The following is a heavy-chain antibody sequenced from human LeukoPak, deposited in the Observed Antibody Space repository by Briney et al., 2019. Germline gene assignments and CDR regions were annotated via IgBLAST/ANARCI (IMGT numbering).Heavy chain of an antibody. CDR1: GFIFSDYY. Sequence: GGSLRLSCAASGFIFSDYYMAWIRQAPGKGLEWISTIKGTGLTTYYADSVKGRFTISRDNAKNSLYLQMNSLRAEDTAVYYCARDGSGRVPEMSAPDYWGQGTLVTVSS. V-gene: IGHV3-11*04. D-gene: IGHD3-10*01. CDR2: IKGTGLTT. J-gene: IGHJ4*02. CDR3: ARDGSGRVPEMSAPDY.